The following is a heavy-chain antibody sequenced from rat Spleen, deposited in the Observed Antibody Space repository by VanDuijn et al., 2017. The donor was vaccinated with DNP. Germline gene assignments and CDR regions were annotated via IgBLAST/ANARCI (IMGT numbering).Heavy chain of an antibody. Sequence: EVRLVESGGGLVQPGRSLKLSCAASGFTFSDYYMAWVRQAPTKGLELVAYISYFGDNTYSGDSMKGRFTISRDNAKSTLYLQMNSLRSEDMATYYCARHGRRVFDYWGQGVMVTVSS. V-gene: IGHV5-22*01. CDR1: GFTFSDYY. D-gene: IGHD1-11*01. CDR3: ARHGRRVFDY. J-gene: IGHJ2*01. CDR2: ISYFGDNT.